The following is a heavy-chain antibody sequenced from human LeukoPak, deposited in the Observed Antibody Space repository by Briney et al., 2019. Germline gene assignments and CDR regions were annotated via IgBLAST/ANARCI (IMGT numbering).Heavy chain of an antibody. V-gene: IGHV3-66*04. Sequence: GGSLRLSCAASGFTFSTYWMHWVRQAPGKRLEWLAFIYVSGTTFYAASVEGRFTISRDNAKNTVYLQMNNLRAEDTALYYCGRHAYGGSPPLSWGQGALVTVSS. CDR1: GFTFSTYW. D-gene: IGHD3-10*01. J-gene: IGHJ4*02. CDR3: GRHAYGGSPPLS. CDR2: IYVSGTT.